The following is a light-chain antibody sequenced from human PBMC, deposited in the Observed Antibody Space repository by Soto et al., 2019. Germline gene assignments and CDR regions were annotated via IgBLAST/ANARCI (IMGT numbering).Light chain of an antibody. CDR3: CSCVSGSPFDVL. J-gene: IGLJ3*02. V-gene: IGLV2-23*01. CDR1: GSALVNYNL. Sequence: QPVLTQPASVSGSPGQSITISCTGTGSALVNYNLVSWYQQPPGQAPRVVIYESTKRPSGVSDRFSGSKSGNTASLTISGLQAEDEADYYCCSCVSGSPFDVLFGGGTKLTVL. CDR2: EST.